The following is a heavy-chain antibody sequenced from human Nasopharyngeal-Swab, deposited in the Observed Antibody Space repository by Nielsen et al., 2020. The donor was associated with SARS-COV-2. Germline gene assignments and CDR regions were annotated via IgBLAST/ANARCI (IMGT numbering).Heavy chain of an antibody. Sequence: ARQAPGQGFGWLGWINTNTGNPTYAQGFTGRFVFSLDTSVSTAYLQISSLKAEDTAVYYCARVYCTNGVCYGLDYYYYYGMDVWGQGTTVTVSS. V-gene: IGHV7-4-1*02. D-gene: IGHD2-8*01. CDR3: ARVYCTNGVCYGLDYYYYYGMDV. CDR2: INTNTGNP. J-gene: IGHJ6*02.